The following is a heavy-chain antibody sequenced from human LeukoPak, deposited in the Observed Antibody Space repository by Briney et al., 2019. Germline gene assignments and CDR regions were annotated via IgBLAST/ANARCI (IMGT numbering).Heavy chain of an antibody. V-gene: IGHV3-33*01. J-gene: IGHJ4*02. CDR3: AREGGDYDCPDY. D-gene: IGHD5-12*01. Sequence: PGGSLRLSCAASGFTFSSYGMHWVRQAPGKGLEWVAVIWYDGSNKYYADSVKGRFTISRDNSKNTLYLQMNSLRAEDTAVYYCAREGGDYDCPDYWGQGTLVTVSS. CDR2: IWYDGSNK. CDR1: GFTFSSYG.